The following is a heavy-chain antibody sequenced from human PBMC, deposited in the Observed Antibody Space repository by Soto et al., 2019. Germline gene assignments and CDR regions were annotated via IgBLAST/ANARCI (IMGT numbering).Heavy chain of an antibody. D-gene: IGHD2-8*01. CDR3: ARVRKYCTNGVCYTGMDWFDP. Sequence: ASVKVSCKASGYTFTSYGISWVRQAPGQGLEWMGWISAYNGNTNYAQKLQGRVTMTTDTSTSTAYMELRSLRPDDTAVYYCARVRKYCTNGVCYTGMDWFDPWGQGTLVTVSS. CDR2: ISAYNGNT. CDR1: GYTFTSYG. J-gene: IGHJ5*02. V-gene: IGHV1-18*01.